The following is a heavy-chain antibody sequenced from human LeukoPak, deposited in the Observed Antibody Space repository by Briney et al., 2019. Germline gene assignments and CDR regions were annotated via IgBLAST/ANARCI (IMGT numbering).Heavy chain of an antibody. Sequence: TGGSLRLSCAASGFTFSNAWMSWVRQAPGKGLEWVGRIQSKTDGGTTDYAAPVKGRFTISRDDSKNTLYLQMNSLRAEDTAVYYCASSYYDSSGYSDYWGQGTLVTVSS. J-gene: IGHJ4*02. D-gene: IGHD3-22*01. V-gene: IGHV3-15*01. CDR3: ASSYYDSSGYSDY. CDR2: IQSKTDGGTT. CDR1: GFTFSNAW.